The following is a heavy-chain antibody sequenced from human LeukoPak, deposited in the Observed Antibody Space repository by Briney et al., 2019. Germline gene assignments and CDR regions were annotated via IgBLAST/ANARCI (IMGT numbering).Heavy chain of an antibody. CDR1: GGSIRSYY. V-gene: IGHV4-4*07. CDR2: IYTNGIT. CDR3: ARVKTSWYFDL. Sequence: SETLSLTCTVSGGSIRSYYWSWIRQPAGKGLELIGRIYTNGITNYNPSLKGRVTMSLDTSKIQFSLKVTSVTAADTAVYYCARVKTSWYFDLWGRGTLVTVSS. J-gene: IGHJ2*01.